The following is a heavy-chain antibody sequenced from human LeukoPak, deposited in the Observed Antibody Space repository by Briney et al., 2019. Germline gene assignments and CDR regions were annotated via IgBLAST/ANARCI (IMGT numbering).Heavy chain of an antibody. CDR3: ARDRPGGLRYFDWLSY. D-gene: IGHD3-9*01. CDR2: ISAYNGNT. Sequence: ASVEVSCKASGYTFTSYGISWLRQAPGQGLEWMGWISAYNGNTNYAQKLQGRVTMTTDTSTSTAYMELRSLRSDDTAVYYCARDRPGGLRYFDWLSYWGQGTLVTVSS. V-gene: IGHV1-18*01. J-gene: IGHJ4*02. CDR1: GYTFTSYG.